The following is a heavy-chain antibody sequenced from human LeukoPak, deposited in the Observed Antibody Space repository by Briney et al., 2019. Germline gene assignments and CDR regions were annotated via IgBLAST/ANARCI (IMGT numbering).Heavy chain of an antibody. Sequence: SETLSLTCTVSGGSISSGTYYWGWIRQPPGKGLEWIGRIYYSGSTYYNPPLKSRVTISVDTSKNQFSLKLSSVTAADTAVYYCARRYYYDSSGYYSHWGQGTLVTVSS. CDR1: GGSISSGTYY. CDR3: ARRYYYDSSGYYSH. V-gene: IGHV4-39*01. J-gene: IGHJ4*02. CDR2: IYYSGST. D-gene: IGHD3-22*01.